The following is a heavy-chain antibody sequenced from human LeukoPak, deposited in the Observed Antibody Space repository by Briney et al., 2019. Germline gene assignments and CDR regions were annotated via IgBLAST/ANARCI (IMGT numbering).Heavy chain of an antibody. CDR1: GYTSTSYA. CDR3: ARENTFGEFYSGVDY. CDR2: INTNTGNP. Sequence: GASVKVSCKASGYTSTSYAMNWVRQAPGQGLEWMGWINTNTGNPTYAQGFTGRFVFSLDTSVSTAYLQISSLKAEDTAVYYCARENTFGEFYSGVDYWGQGTLVTVSS. D-gene: IGHD3-10*01. J-gene: IGHJ4*02. V-gene: IGHV7-4-1*02.